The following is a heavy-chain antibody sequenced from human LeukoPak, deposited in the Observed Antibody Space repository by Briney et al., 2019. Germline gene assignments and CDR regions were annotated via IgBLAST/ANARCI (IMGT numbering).Heavy chain of an antibody. CDR3: AREFSGTSIAARVFDS. D-gene: IGHD6-6*01. J-gene: IGHJ4*02. CDR2: IHTSGST. CDR1: GGSITSYY. Sequence: PSETLSLTCTVSGGSITSYYWTYIRQPAGKGLEWIGRIHTSGSTNYNPSLKSRVTMSVDTSKNQFFLNLSSVTAADTAMYYCAREFSGTSIAARVFDSWGQGTLVTVSS. V-gene: IGHV4-4*07.